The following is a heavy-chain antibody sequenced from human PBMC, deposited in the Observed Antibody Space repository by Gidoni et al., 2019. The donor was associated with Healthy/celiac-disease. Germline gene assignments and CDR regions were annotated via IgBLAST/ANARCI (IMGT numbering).Heavy chain of an antibody. CDR2: ISGSGGSS. CDR3: AKDCPSEGYYYDSSGYLAHYFDY. CDR1: GFTFSSYA. D-gene: IGHD3-22*01. V-gene: IGHV3-23*01. Sequence: EVQLLESGGGLVQPGGALRLSCAAYGFTFSSYAMSWVSQAPVKGLEWVSAISGSGGSSYYADSVKGRFTISRDNSKNTLYLQMNSRRAEDTAVYYCAKDCPSEGYYYDSSGYLAHYFDYWGQGTLVTVSS. J-gene: IGHJ4*02.